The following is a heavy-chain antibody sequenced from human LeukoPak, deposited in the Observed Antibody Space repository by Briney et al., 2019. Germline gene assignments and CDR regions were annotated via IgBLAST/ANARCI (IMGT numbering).Heavy chain of an antibody. CDR3: ARRAGAYSHPYDY. Sequence: GGSLRLSCTVSGFTVSTNSMSWVRQAPGKGLEWVSFIYSDNTHYSDSVKGRFTISRDNSENTLYLQMNSLRAEDTAVYYCARRAGAYSHPYDYWGQGTLVTVSS. CDR1: GFTVSTNS. V-gene: IGHV3-53*01. J-gene: IGHJ4*02. D-gene: IGHD4/OR15-4a*01. CDR2: IYSDNT.